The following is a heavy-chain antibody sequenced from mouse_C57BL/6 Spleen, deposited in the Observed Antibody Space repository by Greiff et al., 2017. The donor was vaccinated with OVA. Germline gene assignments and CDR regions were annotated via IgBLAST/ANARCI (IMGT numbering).Heavy chain of an antibody. CDR2: INPNYGTT. V-gene: IGHV1-39*01. J-gene: IGHJ2*01. CDR3: ARSEVLRYYFDY. D-gene: IGHD1-1*01. Sequence: EVKLVESGPELVKPGASVKISCKASGYSFTDYNMNWVKQSNGKSLEWIGVINPNYGTTSYNQKFKGKATLTVDQSSSTAYMQLNSLTSEDSAVYYCARSEVLRYYFDYWGQGTTLTVSS. CDR1: GYSFTDYN.